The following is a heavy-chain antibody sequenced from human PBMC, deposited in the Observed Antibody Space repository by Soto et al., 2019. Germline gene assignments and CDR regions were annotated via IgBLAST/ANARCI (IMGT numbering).Heavy chain of an antibody. V-gene: IGHV5-51*01. D-gene: IGHD3-3*02. CDR3: ARPFLEWLLYPHY. Sequence: GESLKISCKGSGHSFTSYWIGWVRQMPGKGLEWMGIIYPGDSDIRYSPSFQGQVTISADKSISTAYLQWSSLKASDTAMYYCARPFLEWLLYPHYWGQGTLVTVSS. J-gene: IGHJ4*02. CDR1: GHSFTSYW. CDR2: IYPGDSDI.